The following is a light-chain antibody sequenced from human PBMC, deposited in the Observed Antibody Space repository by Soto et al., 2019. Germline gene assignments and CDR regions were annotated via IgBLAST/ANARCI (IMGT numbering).Light chain of an antibody. V-gene: IGKV1-39*01. CDR3: TPSYSIFRYT. J-gene: IGKJ2*01. Sequence: DIQVTQSPSSRSASVGDRVTITCRASQSISSYLNWYQQKPGKAPKLLIYAASSLQSGVPSRFSGSGSGTAFTLTISSLQPEDFATYYCTPSYSIFRYTFGQGTKVEIX. CDR1: QSISSY. CDR2: AAS.